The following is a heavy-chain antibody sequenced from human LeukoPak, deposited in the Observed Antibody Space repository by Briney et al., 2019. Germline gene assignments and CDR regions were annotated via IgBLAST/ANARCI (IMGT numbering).Heavy chain of an antibody. J-gene: IGHJ1*01. CDR1: GGSISSSNYY. V-gene: IGHV4-61*05. D-gene: IGHD1-1*01. CDR3: ARGRLTFSGSLFQH. CDR2: IYYSGST. Sequence: SETLSLTCTVSGGSISSSNYYWGWIRQPPGKGLEWIGYIYYSGSTNYNPSLKSRVTISVDTSKNQFSLKLSSVTAADTAVYYCARGRLTFSGSLFQHWGQGTLVTVSS.